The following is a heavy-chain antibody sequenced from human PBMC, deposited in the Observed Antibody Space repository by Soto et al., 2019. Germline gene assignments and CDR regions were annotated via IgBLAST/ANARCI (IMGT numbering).Heavy chain of an antibody. V-gene: IGHV1-69*13. D-gene: IGHD3-22*01. Sequence: GASVKVSCKASGGTFSSYAISWVRQAPGQGLEWMGGIIPIFGTANYAQKFQGRVTITADESTSTAYMELSSLRSEDTAVYYCARTVYYYDSSGYYLYYFDYWGQGTLVTVSS. J-gene: IGHJ4*02. CDR2: IIPIFGTA. CDR3: ARTVYYYDSSGYYLYYFDY. CDR1: GGTFSSYA.